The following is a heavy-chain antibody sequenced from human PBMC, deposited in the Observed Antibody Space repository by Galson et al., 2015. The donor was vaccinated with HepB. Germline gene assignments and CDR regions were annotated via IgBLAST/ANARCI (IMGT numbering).Heavy chain of an antibody. CDR3: AKDSTVRAAAATTAGFDH. Sequence: SLRLSCAASGFTFSSYAMHWVRQAPGKGLEWVAVIRYDGSNKYYADSVKGRFTISRDNSKNTLYLQMNSLRAEDTAVYYCAKDSTVRAAAATTAGFDHWGQGTLVTVSS. V-gene: IGHV3-30*02. D-gene: IGHD6-13*01. CDR2: IRYDGSNK. CDR1: GFTFSSYA. J-gene: IGHJ5*02.